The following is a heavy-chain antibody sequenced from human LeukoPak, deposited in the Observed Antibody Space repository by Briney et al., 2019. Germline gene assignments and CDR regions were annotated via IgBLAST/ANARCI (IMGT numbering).Heavy chain of an antibody. CDR1: GGSVSSGSYY. D-gene: IGHD3-9*01. J-gene: IGHJ6*04. CDR3: ARFGDILTAYYYYYGMDV. Sequence: SETLSLTCTVSGGSVSSGSYYWSWIRQPPGKGLEWIGYIYYSGSTNYNPSLKSRVTISVDTSKNQFSLKLSSVTAADTAVYYCARFGDILTAYYYYYGMDVWGKGTTVTVSS. CDR2: IYYSGST. V-gene: IGHV4-61*01.